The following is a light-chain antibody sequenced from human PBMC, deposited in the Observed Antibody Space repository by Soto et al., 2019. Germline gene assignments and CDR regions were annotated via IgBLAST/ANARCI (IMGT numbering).Light chain of an antibody. CDR2: DVS. Sequence: QSALTQPAAVSESPGQSITISCTGTSSDVDTYNYVSWYQQYPGKAPKLMIHDVSNRPSGVSNRFSGSKSGNTASLTISGLQAEDEADYYCSSYTSSNTLGVFGGGTQLTVL. CDR3: SSYTSSNTLGV. J-gene: IGLJ7*01. V-gene: IGLV2-14*01. CDR1: SSDVDTYNY.